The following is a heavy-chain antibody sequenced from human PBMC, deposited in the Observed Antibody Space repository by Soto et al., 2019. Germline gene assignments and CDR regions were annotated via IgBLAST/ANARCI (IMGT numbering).Heavy chain of an antibody. CDR1: GGSISSGGYY. CDR3: ARDQWLDGRWFDP. V-gene: IGHV4-31*03. Sequence: QVQLQESGPGLVKPSQTLSLTCTVSGGSISSGGYYWSWIRQHPGKGLEWIGYIYYSGSTYYNPYLKSRVTISVDTSKNQFSLKLSSVTAADTAVYYCARDQWLDGRWFDPWGQGTLVTVSS. CDR2: IYYSGST. J-gene: IGHJ5*02. D-gene: IGHD5-12*01.